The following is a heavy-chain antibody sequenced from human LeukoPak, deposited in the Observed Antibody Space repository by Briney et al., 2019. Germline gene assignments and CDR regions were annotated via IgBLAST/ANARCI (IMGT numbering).Heavy chain of an antibody. J-gene: IGHJ4*02. CDR1: GGSISSYY. D-gene: IGHD3-3*01. CDR2: IYTSGST. CDR3: ARSYYNFWSGYFPV. V-gene: IGHV4-4*07. Sequence: SETLSLTCTVSGGSISSYYWSWIRQPAGKGLEWIGRIYTSGSTNYNPSLKSRVTMSVDTSKNQFSLKLSSVTAADTAVYYCARSYYNFWSGYFPVWGQGTLVTVSS.